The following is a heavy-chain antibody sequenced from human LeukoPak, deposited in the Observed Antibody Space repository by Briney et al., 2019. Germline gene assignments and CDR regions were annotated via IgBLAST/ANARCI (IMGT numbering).Heavy chain of an antibody. Sequence: GASVKVSCKASGYTFTSYGISWVRQAPGQGLERMGWISAYNGNTNYAQKLQGRVTMTPDTSTSTAYMELRSLRSDDTAVYYCARYIAAANEREDWFDPWGQGTLVTVSS. D-gene: IGHD6-13*01. CDR2: ISAYNGNT. V-gene: IGHV1-18*01. CDR3: ARYIAAANEREDWFDP. CDR1: GYTFTSYG. J-gene: IGHJ5*02.